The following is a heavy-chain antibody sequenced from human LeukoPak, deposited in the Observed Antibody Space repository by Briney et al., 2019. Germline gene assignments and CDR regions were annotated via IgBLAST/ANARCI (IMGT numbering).Heavy chain of an antibody. CDR2: ISGYGAST. V-gene: IGHV3-23*01. CDR1: GFTFGTTA. D-gene: IGHD2-15*01. Sequence: GGSERLSCAASGFTFGTTAMSWVRQAPGKGLEWVSTISGYGASTYYADSVKGRFTFSRDNSKNTLYLQMNRLTAEDTAVYYCAREYSTGFDPWGQGTLVTVSS. J-gene: IGHJ5*02. CDR3: AREYSTGFDP.